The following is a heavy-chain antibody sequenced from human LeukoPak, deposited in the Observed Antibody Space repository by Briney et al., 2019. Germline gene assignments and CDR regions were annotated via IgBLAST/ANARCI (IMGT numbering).Heavy chain of an antibody. CDR2: IIPIFGTA. CDR3: ASRTYSSSWYGYYYYYGMDV. D-gene: IGHD6-13*01. Sequence: ASVKVSCKASGGTFSSYAISWVRQAPGQGLEWMGGIIPIFGTANYEQKFQGRVTIPADDSTSTAYMALSSLRSEDTAVYYCASRTYSSSWYGYYYYYGMDVWGQGTTVTVSS. J-gene: IGHJ6*02. CDR1: GGTFSSYA. V-gene: IGHV1-69*13.